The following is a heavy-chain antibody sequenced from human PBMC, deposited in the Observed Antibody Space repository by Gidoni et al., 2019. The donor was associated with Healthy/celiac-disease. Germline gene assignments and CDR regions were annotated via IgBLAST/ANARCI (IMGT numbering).Heavy chain of an antibody. Sequence: QVTLKESGPVLVKPTETLTLTCPVSGFSLSNARMGVSLIRQPPGKALEWLAHIFSNDEKAYSTSLKSRLTISKDTSKSQVVLTMTNRDPVDTATYYCARIVDTRVRGVSDDALDNWGQGTMVTVSS. CDR3: ARIVDTRVRGVSDDALDN. J-gene: IGHJ3*02. D-gene: IGHD3-10*01. CDR2: IFSNDEK. V-gene: IGHV2-26*01. CDR1: GFSLSNARMG.